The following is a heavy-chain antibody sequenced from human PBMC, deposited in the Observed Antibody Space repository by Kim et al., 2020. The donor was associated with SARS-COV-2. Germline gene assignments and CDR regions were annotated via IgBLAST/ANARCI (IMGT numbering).Heavy chain of an antibody. D-gene: IGHD2-21*02. CDR1: GGSISSSSYY. CDR2: IYYSGST. CDR3: ASWVIVVVTASGDYFDY. Sequence: SETLSLTCTVSGGSISSSSYYWGWIRQPPGKGLEWIGSIYYSGSTYYNPSLKSRVTISVDTSKNQFSLKLSSVTAADTAVYYCASWVIVVVTASGDYFDYWGQGTLVTVSS. V-gene: IGHV4-39*01. J-gene: IGHJ4*02.